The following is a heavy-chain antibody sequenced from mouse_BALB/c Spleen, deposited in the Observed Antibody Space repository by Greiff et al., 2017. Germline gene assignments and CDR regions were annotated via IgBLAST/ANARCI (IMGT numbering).Heavy chain of an antibody. CDR2: IYPGDGDT. V-gene: IGHV1-80*01. CDR1: GYAFSSYW. Sequence: QVQLQQSGAELVRPGSSVKISCKASGYAFSSYWMNWVKQRPGQGLEWIGQIYPGDGDTNYNGKFKGKATLTADKSSSTAYMQLSSLTSEDSAVYFCARRRRMTDWYFDVWGAGTTVTVSA. CDR3: ARRRRMTDWYFDV. J-gene: IGHJ1*01. D-gene: IGHD2-10*02.